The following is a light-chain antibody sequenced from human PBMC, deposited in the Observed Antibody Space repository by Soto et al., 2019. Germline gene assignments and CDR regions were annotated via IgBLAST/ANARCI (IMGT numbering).Light chain of an antibody. V-gene: IGLV2-23*01. J-gene: IGLJ1*01. Sequence: QSALTQPASVAGSPGQSITISCTGTSGDVGSYNLVSWYQQHPGKAPKLMIYEGSKRPSGVSNRFSGCKSGNTASLTISGLQAEDEADYYCCSYAGSSTYVFGTGTKVTVL. CDR2: EGS. CDR1: SGDVGSYNL. CDR3: CSYAGSSTYV.